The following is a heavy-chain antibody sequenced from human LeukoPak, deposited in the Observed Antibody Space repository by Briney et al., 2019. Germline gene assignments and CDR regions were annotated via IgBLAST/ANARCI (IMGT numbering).Heavy chain of an antibody. CDR1: GYSFTSYW. CDR2: IYPGDSDT. D-gene: IGHD6-6*01. V-gene: IGHV5-51*01. CDR3: ARQWYSSSSTYYYYYMDV. J-gene: IGHJ6*03. Sequence: GESLKISCKGSGYSFTSYWIGWVRQMPGKGLEWMGIIYPGDSDTRYSPSFQGQVTISADKSISTAYLQWSSLKASDTAMYYCARQWYSSSSTYYYYYMDVWGKGTTVTVSS.